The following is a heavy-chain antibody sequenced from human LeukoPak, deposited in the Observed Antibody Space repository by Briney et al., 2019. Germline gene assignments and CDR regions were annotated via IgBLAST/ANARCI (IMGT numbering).Heavy chain of an antibody. V-gene: IGHV3-53*01. D-gene: IGHD5-12*01. CDR1: GFTVSSNY. Sequence: GGSLRLSCAASGFTVSSNYMSWVRQAPGKGLEWVSVIYSGGSTYYADSVKGRFTISRDNSKNTLYLQMNSLRAEDTAVYYCARDILTGRYSGYVNAFDIWGQGTMVTVSS. CDR3: ARDILTGRYSGYVNAFDI. CDR2: IYSGGST. J-gene: IGHJ3*02.